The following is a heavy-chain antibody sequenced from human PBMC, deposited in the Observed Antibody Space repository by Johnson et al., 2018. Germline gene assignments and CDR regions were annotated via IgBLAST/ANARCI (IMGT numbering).Heavy chain of an antibody. J-gene: IGHJ6*03. V-gene: IGHV3-30-3*01. D-gene: IGHD6-19*01. CDR2: ISFDGSHE. CDR3: ARYGHSSGFYYYYMDV. Sequence: QVQLVQSGGGVVQXGRSLRLSCAASGFIFSTYAMHWVRQAPGKGLQWVAVISFDGSHEYYLDSVKGRFTISRDNSKNTLYLQINTLRVEDTAVYYWARYGHSSGFYYYYMDVWGGGTTVAVSS. CDR1: GFIFSTYA.